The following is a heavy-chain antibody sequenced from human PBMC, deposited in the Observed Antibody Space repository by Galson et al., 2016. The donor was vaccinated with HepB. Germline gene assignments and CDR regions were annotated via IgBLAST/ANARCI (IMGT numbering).Heavy chain of an antibody. Sequence: SETLSLTCTVSGGSISTLEYYWGWIRQPPGKGLEWIGSVYTGGSSYYNPSPESRVTISVDTSTNQFSLRLSSVTAADTAFYYCSAADYWGPGSLVTVSS. CDR1: GGSISTLEYY. J-gene: IGHJ4*02. CDR2: VYTGGSS. V-gene: IGHV4-39*03. CDR3: SAADY.